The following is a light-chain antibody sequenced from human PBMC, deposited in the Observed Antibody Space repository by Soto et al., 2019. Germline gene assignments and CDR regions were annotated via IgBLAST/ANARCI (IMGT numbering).Light chain of an antibody. J-gene: IGKJ1*01. CDR1: QSVRKN. Sequence: DIVMTQSPDSLAVSLGERATLSCRASQSVRKNLAWYQQKPGQAPRLLIYGASTRAAGFPDRFSGSGSGTDFTLTISSLQAEDVAVYYCQQYYSTPWTFGQGTKV. CDR2: GAS. V-gene: IGKV3D-15*01. CDR3: QQYYSTPWT.